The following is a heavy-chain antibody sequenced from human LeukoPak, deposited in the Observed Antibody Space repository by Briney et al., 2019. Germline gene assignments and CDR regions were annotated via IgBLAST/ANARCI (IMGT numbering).Heavy chain of an antibody. D-gene: IGHD6-19*01. V-gene: IGHV3-23*01. CDR2: ISGRAGNT. J-gene: IGHJ4*02. CDR3: AKEVGSSGWYVFDY. Sequence: GGTLRLSCAASGFTFSNYGMNWVRQGPGKGLEWVSGISGRAGNTYYADSVKGRFTISRDNSENTLYLQMNSLRAEDTAVYYCAKEVGSSGWYVFDYWGQGTLVTVSS. CDR1: GFTFSNYG.